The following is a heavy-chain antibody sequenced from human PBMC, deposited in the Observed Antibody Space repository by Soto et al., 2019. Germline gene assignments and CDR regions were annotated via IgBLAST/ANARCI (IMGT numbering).Heavy chain of an antibody. CDR1: EFPFNNYG. V-gene: IGHV3-21*04. CDR2: VSKSDCT. CDR3: DREDSIIIPAVSDF. Sequence: PGASLRLSCVVYEFPFNNYGINWVRQAPGKGLEWVSTVSKSDCTYYSDLVKGRFTISRDNAKNTVSLQMNTLRAEHTAVYFRDREDSIIIPAVSDFWGQGTLVTVSS. D-gene: IGHD2-2*01. J-gene: IGHJ4*02.